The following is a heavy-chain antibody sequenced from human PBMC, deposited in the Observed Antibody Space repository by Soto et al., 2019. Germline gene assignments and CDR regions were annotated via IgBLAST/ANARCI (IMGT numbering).Heavy chain of an antibody. J-gene: IGHJ4*02. Sequence: GASVKVSRKDFGYTLTGHCMQWVRQAPGQGLGWMGWINPNSGGRNYAQKFQDRVTMTRDTCISTAYMELSILRSDDTAVYYGARDASQTFCSSYHNDYWGQGTLVTVAS. CDR3: ARDASQTFCSSYHNDY. V-gene: IGHV1-2*02. CDR1: GYTLTGHC. D-gene: IGHD1-26*01. CDR2: INPNSGGR.